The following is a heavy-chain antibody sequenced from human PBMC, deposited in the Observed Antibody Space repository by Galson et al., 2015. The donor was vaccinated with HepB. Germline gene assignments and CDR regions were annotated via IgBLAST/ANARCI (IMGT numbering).Heavy chain of an antibody. Sequence: SLRLSCAASGVIFSNYGMHWVRQAPGKGLEWVAVISYDGSYKYYADSVEGRFTISRDNSKNTVHLQMNSLRAEDTAVYHCAKDYGDYYDSSGYFGYWGLGTLVTVSS. CDR2: ISYDGSYK. CDR3: AKDYGDYYDSSGYFGY. D-gene: IGHD3-22*01. CDR1: GVIFSNYG. J-gene: IGHJ4*02. V-gene: IGHV3-30*18.